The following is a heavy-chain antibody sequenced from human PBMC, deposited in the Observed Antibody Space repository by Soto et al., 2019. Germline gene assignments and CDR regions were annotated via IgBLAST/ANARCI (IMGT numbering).Heavy chain of an antibody. CDR1: GGSISSSSYY. J-gene: IGHJ5*02. V-gene: IGHV4-39*01. CDR3: GPSGSYFYDNWFDP. Sequence: ASETLSLTCTVSGGSISSSSYYWGWIRQPPGKGLEWIGSIYYSGSTYYNPSLKSRVTISVDTSKNQFSLKLSSVTAADTAVYYCGPSGSYFYDNWFDPWGQGTLVTVYS. D-gene: IGHD1-26*01. CDR2: IYYSGST.